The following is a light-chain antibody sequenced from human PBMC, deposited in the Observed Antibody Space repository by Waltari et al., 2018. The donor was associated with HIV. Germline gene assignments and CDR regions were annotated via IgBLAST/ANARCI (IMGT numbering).Light chain of an antibody. Sequence: QSVLAQPPSASGTPGQRVTISCSGSSSNIGDNYVYWYQQIPGTTPKLLIYRDKQWPSGVPDRCAGSKSGTSASLAISGLRSEDEAIYFCATWDDRLSGVLFGGGTKLTVL. CDR1: SSNIGDNY. CDR2: RDK. CDR3: ATWDDRLSGVL. V-gene: IGLV1-47*01. J-gene: IGLJ2*01.